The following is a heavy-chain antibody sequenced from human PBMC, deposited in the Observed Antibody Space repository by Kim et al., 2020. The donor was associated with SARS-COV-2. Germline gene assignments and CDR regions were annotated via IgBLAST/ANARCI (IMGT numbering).Heavy chain of an antibody. V-gene: IGHV3-30-3*01. D-gene: IGHD6-19*01. J-gene: IGHJ4*02. Sequence: GGSLRLSCAASGFTFSNYAIHWVRQAPGKGLEWVGVISFDGTNKHYADSVKGRFTISRDNSENTLFLQMNSLRSEDTAVYYCRAGMTLDYWGQGTLVTVSS. CDR1: GFTFSNYA. CDR3: RAGMTLDY. CDR2: ISFDGTNK.